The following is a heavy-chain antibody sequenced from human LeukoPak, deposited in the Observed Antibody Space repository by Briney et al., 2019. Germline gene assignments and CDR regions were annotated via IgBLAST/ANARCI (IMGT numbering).Heavy chain of an antibody. CDR2: IFYSGST. J-gene: IGHJ4*02. CDR1: GGSISSSSYY. V-gene: IGHV4-39*01. Sequence: PSETLSLTCTVSGGSISSSSYYWGWIRQPPGKGLEWIGTIFYSGSTYYNPSLKSRVTISVETSKNQFSVKLSSVTAAYTAGYYCGRHRGIAYFDYWGQGTLVTVSS. CDR3: GRHRGIAYFDY. D-gene: IGHD1-26*01.